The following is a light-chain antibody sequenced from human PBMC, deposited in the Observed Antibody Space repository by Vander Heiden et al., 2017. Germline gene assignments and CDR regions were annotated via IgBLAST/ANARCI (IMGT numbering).Light chain of an antibody. V-gene: IGKV3-11*01. CDR3: QQRYNWPPVT. J-gene: IGKJ3*01. CDR1: RSINNY. Sequence: DIVLTQLPATLSLSPGERATLSCRASRSINNYLAWYQQKPGQAPRLLIYDASNRATGIPARFSGSGSGTDFSLTISSLEPEDFAVYYCQQRYNWPPVTFGPGTKVDIK. CDR2: DAS.